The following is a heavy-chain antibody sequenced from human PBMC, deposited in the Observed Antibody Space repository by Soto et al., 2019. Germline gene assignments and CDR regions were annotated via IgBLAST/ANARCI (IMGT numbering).Heavy chain of an antibody. J-gene: IGHJ4*02. D-gene: IGHD3-3*01. CDR3: AKGSDITIFGVVISDPNDY. V-gene: IGHV3-23*01. CDR1: GFTFSSYP. Sequence: EVQLLESGGGLVQPGGSRRLSCAASGFTFSSYPMSWFRQAPGKGLEWVPAIGGSGGGTYYPDSGKGRFTIARDNSKNTLYLQMNSLRAEDTAVYYCAKGSDITIFGVVISDPNDYWGQGTLVTVSS. CDR2: IGGSGGGT.